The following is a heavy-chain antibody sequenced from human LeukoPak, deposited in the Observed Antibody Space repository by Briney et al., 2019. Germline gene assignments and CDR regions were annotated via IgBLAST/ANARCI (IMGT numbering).Heavy chain of an antibody. CDR2: ISAYNGNT. J-gene: IGHJ6*02. Sequence: GASVKVSCKASGYTFTSYGISWVRQAPGQGLEWMGWISAYNGNTNYAQKLQGRVTMTTDTSTSTAYMELRSLRSDDTAVYYCARDLLVGSSGWPDYYCYGMDVWGQGTTVTVSS. D-gene: IGHD6-19*01. V-gene: IGHV1-18*01. CDR1: GYTFTSYG. CDR3: ARDLLVGSSGWPDYYCYGMDV.